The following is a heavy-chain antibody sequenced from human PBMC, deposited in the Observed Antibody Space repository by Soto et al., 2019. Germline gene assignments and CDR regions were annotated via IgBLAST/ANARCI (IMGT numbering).Heavy chain of an antibody. CDR2: IKQDGSEK. D-gene: IGHD3-22*01. Sequence: GGPLRLSCAASGFNFRNYFISWVRQAPGKGLEWVANIKQDGSEKNYVDSVKGRFTTSRDNAKNSLYLQMNSLGAEDAAVYYCAREMGSGYPYFDYWGQGTLVTVSS. CDR1: GFNFRNYF. J-gene: IGHJ4*02. CDR3: AREMGSGYPYFDY. V-gene: IGHV3-7*01.